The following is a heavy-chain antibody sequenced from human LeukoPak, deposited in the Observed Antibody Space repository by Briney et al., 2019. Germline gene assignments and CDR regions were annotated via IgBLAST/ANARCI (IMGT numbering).Heavy chain of an antibody. CDR1: GFTFSSYW. CDR3: ARVRLASQTAWLDP. D-gene: IGHD6-19*01. Sequence: GGSLRLSCAASGFTFSSYWMHWVRQAPGKGLVWVSRINSDGSSTTYADSVKGRFTISRDNAKNTLYLQMNSLRAEDTAVYYCARVRLASQTAWLDPWGQGTLVTVSS. CDR2: INSDGSST. J-gene: IGHJ5*02. V-gene: IGHV3-74*01.